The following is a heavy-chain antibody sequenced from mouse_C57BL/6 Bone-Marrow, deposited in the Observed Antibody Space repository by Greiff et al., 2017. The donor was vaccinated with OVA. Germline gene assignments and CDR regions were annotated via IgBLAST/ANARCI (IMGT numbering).Heavy chain of an antibody. V-gene: IGHV5-6*01. CDR3: ARSTVVLSYWYFDV. D-gene: IGHD1-1*01. CDR1: GFTFSSYG. J-gene: IGHJ1*03. Sequence: EVHLVESGGDLVKPGGSLKLSCAASGFTFSSYGMSWVRQTPDKRLEWVATISSGGSYTYYPDSVKGRFTISRDNAKNTLYLQMSSLKSEDTAMYYCARSTVVLSYWYFDVGGTGTTVTVSS. CDR2: ISSGGSYT.